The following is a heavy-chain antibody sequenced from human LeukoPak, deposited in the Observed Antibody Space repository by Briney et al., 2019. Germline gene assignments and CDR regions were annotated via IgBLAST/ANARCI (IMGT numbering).Heavy chain of an antibody. CDR3: ARDGFLEWLSPRNWFDP. J-gene: IGHJ5*02. D-gene: IGHD3-3*01. V-gene: IGHV3-21*01. CDR2: ISSSSSYI. CDR1: GFTFSSYS. Sequence: GGSLRLSCAASGFTFSSYSMNWVRQAPGKGLEWVSSISSSSSYIYYADSVKGRFTISRDNAKNSLYLQMNSLRAEDTAVYYCARDGFLEWLSPRNWFDPWGQGTLVTVSS.